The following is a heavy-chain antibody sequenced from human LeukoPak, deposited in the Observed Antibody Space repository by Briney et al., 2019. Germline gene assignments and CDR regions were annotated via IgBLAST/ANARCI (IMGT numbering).Heavy chain of an antibody. CDR2: VYYSGGT. D-gene: IGHD6-19*01. CDR1: GGSISSYY. V-gene: IGHV4-59*01. Sequence: PSETLSLTCTVSGGSISSYYWSWIRQPPGKGLEWIGYVYYSGGTNYNPSLKSRVTLLVDTSKNQFSLSLSSVTAADTAVYYCARSYGYSSGWYGAYYFDYWGQGTLVTVSS. J-gene: IGHJ4*02. CDR3: ARSYGYSSGWYGAYYFDY.